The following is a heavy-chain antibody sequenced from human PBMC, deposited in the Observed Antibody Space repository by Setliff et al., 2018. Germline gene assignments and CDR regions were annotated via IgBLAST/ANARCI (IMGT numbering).Heavy chain of an antibody. J-gene: IGHJ3*01. CDR1: GESFDTYY. Sequence: ETLSLTCNVFGESFDTYYWSWIRQPPGKGLEWFGEINQSGGGDYNPSFKGRVTISVDTSKKQFSLTLRYVTAADTALYYCRQAVVGRDVFDVWGQGTVVTVSS. CDR2: INQSGGG. CDR3: RQAVVGRDVFDV. V-gene: IGHV4-34*01. D-gene: IGHD1-1*01.